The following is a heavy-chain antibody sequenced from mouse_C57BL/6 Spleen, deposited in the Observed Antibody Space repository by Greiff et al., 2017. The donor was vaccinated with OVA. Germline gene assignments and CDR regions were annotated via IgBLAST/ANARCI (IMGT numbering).Heavy chain of an antibody. J-gene: IGHJ4*01. V-gene: IGHV1-26*01. D-gene: IGHD4-1*01. CDR3: ARGNCDENYYAMDY. CDR1: GYTFTDYY. Sequence: EVQLQQSGPELVKPGASVKISCKASGYTFTDYYMNWVKQSHGKSLEWIGDINPNNGGTSYNQKFKGKATLTVDKSSSTAYMELRSLTSEDSAVYYCARGNCDENYYAMDYWGQGTSVTVSS. CDR2: INPNNGGT.